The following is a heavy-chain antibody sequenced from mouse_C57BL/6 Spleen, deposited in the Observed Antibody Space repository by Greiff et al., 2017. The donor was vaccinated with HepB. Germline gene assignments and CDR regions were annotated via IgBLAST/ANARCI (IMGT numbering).Heavy chain of an antibody. CDR2: ILPGSGST. J-gene: IGHJ2*01. CDR1: GYTFTGYW. CDR3: ARDTRLYYGSSYDFDY. D-gene: IGHD1-1*01. V-gene: IGHV1-9*01. Sequence: VKLQESGAELMKPGASVKLSCKATGYTFTGYWIEWVKQRPGHGLEWIGEILPGSGSTNYNEKFKGKATFTADTSSNTAYMQLSSLTTEDSAIYYCARDTRLYYGSSYDFDYWGQGTTLTVSS.